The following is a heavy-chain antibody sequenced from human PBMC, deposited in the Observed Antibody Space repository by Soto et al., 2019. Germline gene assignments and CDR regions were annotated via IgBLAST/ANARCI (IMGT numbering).Heavy chain of an antibody. J-gene: IGHJ6*02. CDR1: GGSFSGYY. D-gene: IGHD4-4*01. CDR3: ARHRNAHYYYYGMDV. Sequence: PSETLSLTCAVYGGSFSGYYWSWIRQPPGKGLEWIGEINHSGSTNYNPSLKSRVTISVDTSKNQFSLKLSSVTAADTAVYYCARHRNAHYYYYGMDVWGQGTTVIVSS. CDR2: INHSGST. V-gene: IGHV4-34*01.